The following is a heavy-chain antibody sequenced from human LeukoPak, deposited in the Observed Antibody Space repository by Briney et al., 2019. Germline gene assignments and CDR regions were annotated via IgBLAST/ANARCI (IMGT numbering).Heavy chain of an antibody. CDR1: GYTFTSYD. Sequence: ASVKVSCKASGYTFTSYDINWVRQATGQGLEWMGWMNPNSGGTNYAQKFQGRVTMTRDTSISTAYMELSRLRSDDTAVYYCARKEHLDYWGQGTLVTVSS. J-gene: IGHJ4*02. V-gene: IGHV1-2*02. CDR3: ARKEHLDY. CDR2: MNPNSGGT. D-gene: IGHD1/OR15-1a*01.